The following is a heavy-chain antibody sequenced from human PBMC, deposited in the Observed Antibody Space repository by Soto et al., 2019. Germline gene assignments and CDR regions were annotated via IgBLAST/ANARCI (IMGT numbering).Heavy chain of an antibody. CDR3: ARLRSDCGGGTCSGSF. D-gene: IGHD2-15*01. V-gene: IGHV1-69*01. Sequence: QLVQSGAEVKKPDSSVQVSCKASESIFTNSGVTWVRQAPGQGLEWMGGINPTFGTTHYAQKFQGRLTIYADESRTTVNMGLSNLTPEDTAVYYCARLRSDCGGGTCSGSFWGQGNLVTVSS. J-gene: IGHJ4*02. CDR2: INPTFGTT. CDR1: ESIFTNSG.